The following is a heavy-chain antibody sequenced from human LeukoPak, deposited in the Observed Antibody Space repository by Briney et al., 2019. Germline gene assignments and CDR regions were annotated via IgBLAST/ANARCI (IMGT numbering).Heavy chain of an antibody. J-gene: IGHJ3*02. CDR3: ASRRVSENAFDI. D-gene: IGHD1-26*01. Sequence: PSETLSLTCAVYGGSFSGYYWSWIRQPPGKGLEWIGEINHSGSTNYNPSLKSRVTISVDTSKNQFSLKLSSVTAADTAVYYCASRRVSENAFDIWGQGTMVTVSS. V-gene: IGHV4-34*01. CDR2: INHSGST. CDR1: GGSFSGYY.